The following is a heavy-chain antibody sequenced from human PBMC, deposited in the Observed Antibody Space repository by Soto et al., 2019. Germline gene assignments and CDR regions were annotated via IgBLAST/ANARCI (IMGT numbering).Heavy chain of an antibody. J-gene: IGHJ6*03. CDR1: GFILSDCV. CDR3: ARDLSWGSNWYYYMDV. CDR2: ISSSSSVI. D-gene: IGHD7-27*01. Sequence: EVQLVESGGGLVQPGGPLRLSCATSGFILSDCVMNWVRQAPGKGLEWVSYISSSSSVIDYADSVKGRFTVSRDNARNSLYLQMNSLRAEDTAVYYCARDLSWGSNWYYYMDVWGKGTTVTVSS. V-gene: IGHV3-48*01.